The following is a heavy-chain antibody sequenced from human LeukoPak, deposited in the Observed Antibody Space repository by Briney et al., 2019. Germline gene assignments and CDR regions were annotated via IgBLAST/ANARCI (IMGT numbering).Heavy chain of an antibody. J-gene: IGHJ4*02. V-gene: IGHV4-34*01. D-gene: IGHD6-13*01. CDR1: GGSFSGYY. Sequence: SETLSLTCAVYGGSFSGYYWSWIRQPPGKGLEWIGEINHSGSTNYNPSLKSRVIISVATSKNRFSLKLTSVTAADTAVYYCARSEAGAIIDYWGQGMLVTVSA. CDR2: INHSGST. CDR3: ARSEAGAIIDY.